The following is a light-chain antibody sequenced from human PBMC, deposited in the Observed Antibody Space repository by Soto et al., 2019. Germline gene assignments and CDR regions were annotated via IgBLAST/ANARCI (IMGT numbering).Light chain of an antibody. Sequence: EIVLTQSPGTLSLSPGERATLSCRASQSVSSTYLGWYQQKPGQAPRLLIYGTSSRATGIPDRFSGSGSGTDFTLTISRLEPEDFAVYYCQHYVSSVFTFGPGTKVEIK. CDR3: QHYVSSVFT. CDR1: QSVSSTY. J-gene: IGKJ3*01. V-gene: IGKV3-20*01. CDR2: GTS.